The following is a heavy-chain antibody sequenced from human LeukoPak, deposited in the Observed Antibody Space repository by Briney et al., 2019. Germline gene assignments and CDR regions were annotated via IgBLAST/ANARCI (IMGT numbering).Heavy chain of an antibody. CDR1: GFTLRGYG. Sequence: GGSLRLSCAASGFTLRGYGMHWVRQAPGKGLEWVSAISGSGGSTYYADSVKGRFTISRDNSKNTLYLQMNSLRAEDTAVYYCAKVQGTMIVVDYFDYWGQGTLVTVSS. J-gene: IGHJ4*02. D-gene: IGHD3-22*01. CDR2: ISGSGGST. CDR3: AKVQGTMIVVDYFDY. V-gene: IGHV3-23*01.